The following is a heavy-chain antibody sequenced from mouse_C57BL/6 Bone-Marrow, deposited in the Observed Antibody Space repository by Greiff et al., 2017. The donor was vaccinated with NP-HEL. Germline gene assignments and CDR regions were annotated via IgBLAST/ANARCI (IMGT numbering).Heavy chain of an antibody. CDR3: VRGGYDGYYVGYFDV. D-gene: IGHD2-3*01. CDR1: GFTFNTYA. CDR2: IRSKSSNYAT. Sequence: DVMLVESGGGLVQPKGSLKLSCAASGFTFNTYAMHWVRQAPGKGLEWVARIRSKSSNYATYYADSVKARFTISRVDSQSMLYLQMNNLKTEDTAMYYCVRGGYDGYYVGYFDVWGTGTTVTVSS. J-gene: IGHJ1*03. V-gene: IGHV10-3*01.